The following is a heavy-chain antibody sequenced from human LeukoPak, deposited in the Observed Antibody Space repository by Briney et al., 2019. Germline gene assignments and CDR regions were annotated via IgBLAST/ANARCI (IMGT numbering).Heavy chain of an antibody. CDR3: AKPDEYSSSWYAPFDY. CDR2: ISGSGGST. CDR1: GFTFSSYA. J-gene: IGHJ4*02. D-gene: IGHD6-13*01. Sequence: PGGSLRLSCAASGFTFSSYAMSWVRQAPGKGLEWVSAISGSGGSTYYADSVKGRFTISRDSSKNTLYLQMNSLRAEDTAVYYCAKPDEYSSSWYAPFDYWGQGTLVTVSS. V-gene: IGHV3-23*01.